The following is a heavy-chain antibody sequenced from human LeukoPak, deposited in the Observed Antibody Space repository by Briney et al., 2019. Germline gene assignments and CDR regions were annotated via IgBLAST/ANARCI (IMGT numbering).Heavy chain of an antibody. D-gene: IGHD6-19*01. CDR1: GGSFSGYY. J-gene: IGHJ4*02. CDR3: ARGLTGYSSGWYGVKYYFDY. Sequence: PSETLSLTCAVYGGSFSGYYWSWIRQPPGKGLEWIGEINHSGSTNYNPSLKSRVTISVDTSKNQFSLKLSSVTAADTAVYYYARGLTGYSSGWYGVKYYFDYWGQGTLVTVSS. CDR2: INHSGST. V-gene: IGHV4-34*01.